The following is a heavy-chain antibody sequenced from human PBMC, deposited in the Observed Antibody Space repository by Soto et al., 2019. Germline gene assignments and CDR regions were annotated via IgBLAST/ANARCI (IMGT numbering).Heavy chain of an antibody. CDR1: GFTFSCYA. CDR3: SATFGELIVRDY. V-gene: IGHV3-30-3*01. CDR2: ISYDGSNK. Sequence: QVQLVESGGGVVQPGRSLRLSCAASGFTFSCYAMHWVRQAPGKGLEWVAVISYDGSNKYYADSVKGRFTISRDNSKNTLYLQMNSLRAEDTAVYYCSATFGELIVRDYWGQGTLVTVSS. J-gene: IGHJ4*02. D-gene: IGHD3-10*01.